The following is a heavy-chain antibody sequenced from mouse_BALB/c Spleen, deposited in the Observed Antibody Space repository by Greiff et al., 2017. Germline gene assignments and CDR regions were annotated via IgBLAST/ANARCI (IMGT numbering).Heavy chain of an antibody. V-gene: IGHV2-9*02. CDR3: ARESAMITTEFAY. D-gene: IGHD2-4*01. J-gene: IGHJ3*01. Sequence: VQLQQSGPGLVAPSQSLSITCTVSGFSLTSYGVHWVRQPPGKGLEWLGVIWAGGSTNYNSALMSRLSISKDNSKSQVFLKMNSLQTDDTAMYYCARESAMITTEFAYWGQGTLVTVSA. CDR2: IWAGGST. CDR1: GFSLTSYG.